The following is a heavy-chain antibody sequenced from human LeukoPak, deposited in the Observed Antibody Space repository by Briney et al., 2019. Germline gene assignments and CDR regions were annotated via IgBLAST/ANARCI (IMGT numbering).Heavy chain of an antibody. V-gene: IGHV4-59*08. CDR1: GGSISSYY. CDR3: ARGDGYNLNFDY. D-gene: IGHD5-12*01. Sequence: SETLSLTCTVSGGSISSYYWSWIRQPPGKGLEWIGYIYYSGSTNYNPSLKSRVTISVDTSKNQFSLKLSSVTAADTAVYYYARGDGYNLNFDYWGQGTLVTVSS. CDR2: IYYSGST. J-gene: IGHJ4*02.